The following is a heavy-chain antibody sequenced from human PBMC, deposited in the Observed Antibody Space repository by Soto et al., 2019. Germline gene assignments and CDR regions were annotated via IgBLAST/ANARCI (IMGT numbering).Heavy chain of an antibody. D-gene: IGHD3-22*01. Sequence: ASVKVSCKASGYTFTRSGISWVRQAPGQGLEWMGWINAGNGNTKYSQKFQGRVTITRDTSASTAYMELSSLRSEDTAVYYCARGLEWYYYDSSGYYSHWGQGTLVTVSS. CDR2: INAGNGNT. V-gene: IGHV1-3*01. CDR1: GYTFTRSG. J-gene: IGHJ4*02. CDR3: ARGLEWYYYDSSGYYSH.